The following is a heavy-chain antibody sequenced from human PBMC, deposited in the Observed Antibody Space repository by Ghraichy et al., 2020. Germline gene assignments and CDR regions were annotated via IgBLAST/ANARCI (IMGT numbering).Heavy chain of an antibody. CDR2: ISSNGGST. D-gene: IGHD1-26*01. CDR1: GFTFSSYA. J-gene: IGHJ6*02. V-gene: IGHV3-64D*09. Sequence: GALRLSCSASGFTFSSYAMHWVRQAPGKGLEYVSAISSNGGSTYYADSVKGRFTISRDNSKNTLYLQMSSLRAEDTAVYYCVKWSGVVGATDYYYYGMDVWGQGTTVTVSS. CDR3: VKWSGVVGATDYYYYGMDV.